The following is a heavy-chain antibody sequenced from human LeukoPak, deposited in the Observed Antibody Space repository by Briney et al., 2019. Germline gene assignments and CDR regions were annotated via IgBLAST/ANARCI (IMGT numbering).Heavy chain of an antibody. CDR3: AKDLSMIWCSTTTCSYFDY. V-gene: IGHV3-30*02. J-gene: IGHJ4*02. D-gene: IGHD2-2*01. CDR1: GFTFSSYE. CDR2: IRYDGSNK. Sequence: GGSLRLSCAASGFTFSSYEMNWVRQAPGKGLEWVAFIRYDGSNKYYAGSVRGRFTISRDNSKSTLYLQMNSLRAEDTAVYYCAKDLSMIWCSTTTCSYFDYWGQGTLVTVSS.